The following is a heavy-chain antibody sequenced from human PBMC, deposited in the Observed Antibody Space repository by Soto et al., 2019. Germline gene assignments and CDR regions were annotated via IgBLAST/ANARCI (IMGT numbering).Heavy chain of an antibody. CDR2: FIPIFGTA. J-gene: IGHJ6*02. D-gene: IGHD2-15*01. CDR1: GGTFNSYA. Sequence: QVQLVQSGAEVKTPGSSVKVSCTASGGTFNSYAINWVRQAPGQGPEWMGAFIPIFGTANYAQGFQGRVPLTADESMTTGYMGLSSLRSEDTALYYCARGGSGIFATGGYYYSGMDVWGQGTTVTVSS. V-gene: IGHV1-69*01. CDR3: ARGGSGIFATGGYYYSGMDV.